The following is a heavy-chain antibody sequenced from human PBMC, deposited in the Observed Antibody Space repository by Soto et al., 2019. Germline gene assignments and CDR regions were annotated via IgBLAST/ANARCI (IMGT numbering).Heavy chain of an antibody. CDR1: GFTFRTFA. CDR3: AKDTEMPGRGLDY. V-gene: IGHV3-23*01. Sequence: GGSLRLSCAASGFTFRTFAMAWVRQAPGKGLEWVSTIDNSGGATYYADSVKGRFTISRDNSKNTVYLEMNSLRAEDTALYYCAKDTEMPGRGLDYWGQGTLVTVSS. D-gene: IGHD2-2*01. J-gene: IGHJ4*02. CDR2: IDNSGGAT.